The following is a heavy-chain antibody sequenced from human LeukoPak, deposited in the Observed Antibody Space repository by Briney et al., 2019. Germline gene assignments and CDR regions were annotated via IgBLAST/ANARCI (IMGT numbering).Heavy chain of an antibody. CDR3: ARDNHYDILTGSPGPNNWFDP. CDR2: ISAYNGNT. V-gene: IGHV1-18*04. Sequence: GASVKVSCKASGYTFTSYGISWVRQAPGQGLEWMGWISAYNGNTNYAQKLQGRVTMTTDTSTSTAYMELRSLRSADPAVYYCARDNHYDILTGSPGPNNWFDPWGQGTLVTVSS. CDR1: GYTFTSYG. J-gene: IGHJ5*02. D-gene: IGHD3-9*01.